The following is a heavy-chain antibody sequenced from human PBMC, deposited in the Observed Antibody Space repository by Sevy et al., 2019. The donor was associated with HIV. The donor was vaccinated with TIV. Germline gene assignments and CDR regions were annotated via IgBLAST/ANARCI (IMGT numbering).Heavy chain of an antibody. Sequence: ASVKVSCKASGYTFTSYAMHWVRQAPGQRLEWMGWINAGNGNTKYSQKFQGRVTITRDTSASTAYMELSSLRSEDTAVYYCARAMTTVVGGGFDIWGQGTMVTVSS. D-gene: IGHD4-17*01. CDR3: ARAMTTVVGGGFDI. CDR2: INAGNGNT. J-gene: IGHJ3*02. CDR1: GYTFTSYA. V-gene: IGHV1-3*01.